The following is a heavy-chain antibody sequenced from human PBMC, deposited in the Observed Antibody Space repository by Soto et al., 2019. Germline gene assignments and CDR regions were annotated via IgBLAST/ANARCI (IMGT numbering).Heavy chain of an antibody. CDR3: APRVTMVRGAYFDY. CDR1: GGSVSNYY. J-gene: IGHJ4*02. V-gene: IGHV4-59*02. D-gene: IGHD3-10*01. Sequence: SETLSLTCSVSGGSVSNYYWSWVRQPPGKRLEWIGYIYYTGTHDYNPSLRGRATISVDTSKDQFSLKLTSVTAADTAMYYCAPRVTMVRGAYFDYWGQGTLVTVSS. CDR2: IYYTGTH.